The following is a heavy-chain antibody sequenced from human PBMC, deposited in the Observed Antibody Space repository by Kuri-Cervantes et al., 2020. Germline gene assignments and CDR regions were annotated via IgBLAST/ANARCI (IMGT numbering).Heavy chain of an antibody. V-gene: IGHV3-73*01. CDR2: IRSKANSYAT. CDR1: GFTFSSYA. Sequence: GESLKISCAASGFTFSSYAMHWVRQASGKGLEWVGRIRSKANSYATAYAASVKGRFTISRDDSKNTAYLQMNSLKTEDTAVYYCTRPVYCSSTSCYGQEYWGQGTLVTVSS. J-gene: IGHJ4*02. D-gene: IGHD2-2*01. CDR3: TRPVYCSSTSCYGQEY.